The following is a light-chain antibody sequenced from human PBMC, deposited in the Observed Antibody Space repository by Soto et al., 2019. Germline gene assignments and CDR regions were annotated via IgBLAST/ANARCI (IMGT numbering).Light chain of an antibody. Sequence: DIVLTQTPLSSPVTLGQPASISCRSSQRLVFSDGDTYLSWLQQRPGQPPRLLIYKISTRFSGVPDRVSGSGAGTDFTLKISRVEPEYVGVYYCMQATQFPYTFGQGTKLEI. J-gene: IGKJ2*01. CDR3: MQATQFPYT. CDR2: KIS. V-gene: IGKV2-24*01. CDR1: QRLVFSDGDTY.